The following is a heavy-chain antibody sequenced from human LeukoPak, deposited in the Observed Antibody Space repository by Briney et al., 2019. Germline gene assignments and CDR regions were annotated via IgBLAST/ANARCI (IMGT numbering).Heavy chain of an antibody. Sequence: SVKVSCKASGGTLNSYVISWVRQAPGQGLEWMGGIIPISGTTNYAQKFQGSVTITADKSTSTAYMELSSLRSEDTAVYYCATLCCGSYYMDVWGKGTTVTVSS. CDR1: GGTLNSYV. CDR3: ATLCCGSYYMDV. D-gene: IGHD2-15*01. J-gene: IGHJ6*03. V-gene: IGHV1-69*06. CDR2: IIPISGTT.